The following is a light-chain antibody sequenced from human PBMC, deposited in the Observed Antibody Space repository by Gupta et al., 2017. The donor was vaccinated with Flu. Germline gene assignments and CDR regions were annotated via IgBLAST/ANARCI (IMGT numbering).Light chain of an antibody. V-gene: IGLV2-14*01. Sequence: QSALTQPASVSGSPGQSINIHCTGTSSDVGGYNYVSWYQQHPGKAPKLMIYEVSHRPSGVSNRFSGSKSGNTASLTISGRQAEDEADYYCSSYTSSSTWVFGGGTKLTVL. CDR1: SSDVGGYNY. J-gene: IGLJ3*02. CDR2: EVS. CDR3: SSYTSSSTWV.